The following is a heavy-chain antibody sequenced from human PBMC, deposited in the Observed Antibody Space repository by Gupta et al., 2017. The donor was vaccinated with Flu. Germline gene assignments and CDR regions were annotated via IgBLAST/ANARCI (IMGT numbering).Heavy chain of an antibody. CDR1: GFTFSDYY. V-gene: IGHV3-11*05. CDR2: MSSSSSYT. D-gene: IGHD3-10*01. CDR3: ARDNYYGRNWYFDL. Sequence: QVQLVASGGGLVKLGVSLRLSFAASGFTFSDYYMSWIRQAPGKGLEWVSYMSSSSSYTNYADSVKGRFTISRDNAKNSLYQQMKSLRAEDTAVYYCARDNYYGRNWYFDLWGRGTLVPVSS. J-gene: IGHJ2*01.